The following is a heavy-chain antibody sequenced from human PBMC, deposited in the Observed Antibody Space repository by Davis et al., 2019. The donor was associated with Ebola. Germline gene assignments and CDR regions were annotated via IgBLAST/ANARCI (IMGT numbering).Heavy chain of an antibody. D-gene: IGHD2-8*01. CDR1: GGSVSSGSYY. CDR2: INHSGST. CDR3: ARHAMDIVLMVYGGGWFDP. Sequence: MPSETLSLTCTVSGGSVSSGSYYWSWIRQPPGKGLEWIGEINHSGSTNYNPSLKSRVTISVDTSKNQFSLKLSSVTAADTAVYYCARHAMDIVLMVYGGGWFDPWGQGTLVTVSS. J-gene: IGHJ5*02. V-gene: IGHV4-39*01.